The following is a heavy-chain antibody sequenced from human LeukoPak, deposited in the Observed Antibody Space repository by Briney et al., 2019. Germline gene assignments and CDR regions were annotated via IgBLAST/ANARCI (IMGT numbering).Heavy chain of an antibody. D-gene: IGHD6-13*01. V-gene: IGHV4-34*01. CDR1: GGSFSGYY. CDR2: INHSGST. Sequence: SETLSLTCAVYGGSFSGYYWSWIRQPPGKGLEWIGEINHSGSTNYNPSLKSRVTISVDTSKNQFSLKLSSVTAADTAVYYCARGAAAGTGGNWFDPWGQGTLVTVSS. CDR3: ARGAAAGTGGNWFDP. J-gene: IGHJ5*02.